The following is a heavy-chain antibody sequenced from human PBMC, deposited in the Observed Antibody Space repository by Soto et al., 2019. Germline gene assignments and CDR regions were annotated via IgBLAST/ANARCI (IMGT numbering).Heavy chain of an antibody. Sequence: QVQLVQSGAEVKKPGASVKVSCKASGYTFTSYAMHWVRQAPGQRLEWMGWINAGNGNTKYSQKFQGRVTITRDTSASTAYMELSSLRSEDTAVYYCARPYCSSTSGYPTLDYWGQGTLVTVSS. CDR3: ARPYCSSTSGYPTLDY. V-gene: IGHV1-3*01. CDR1: GYTFTSYA. D-gene: IGHD2-2*01. J-gene: IGHJ4*02. CDR2: INAGNGNT.